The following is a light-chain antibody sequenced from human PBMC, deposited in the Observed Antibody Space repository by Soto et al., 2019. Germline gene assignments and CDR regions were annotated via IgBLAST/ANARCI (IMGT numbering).Light chain of an antibody. J-gene: IGKJ4*01. Sequence: EIVMTQSPATLSVSPGERVTLSCRASQSVGTNLAWYQQKPGQAPRLLILGASTRASGIPAKFSGSGSGTEFTLSIGSLEHEDFAVYYCQYYYESSTFGRGTKVDI. CDR3: QYYYESST. CDR2: GAS. CDR1: QSVGTN. V-gene: IGKV3-15*01.